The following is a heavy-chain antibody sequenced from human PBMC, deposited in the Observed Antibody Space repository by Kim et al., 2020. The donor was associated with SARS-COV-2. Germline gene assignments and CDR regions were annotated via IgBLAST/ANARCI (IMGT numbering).Heavy chain of an antibody. CDR3: ARGDTAMVTIDY. CDR2: ITSDGSST. J-gene: IGHJ4*02. Sequence: GGSLRLSCAASGFTFSSYWMHWVRQAPGKGLVWVSRITSDGSSTSYADSVKGRFTISRDNAKNTLYLQMNSLRAEDTAVYYCARGDTAMVTIDYWGQGTLVTVSS. CDR1: GFTFSSYW. D-gene: IGHD5-18*01. V-gene: IGHV3-74*01.